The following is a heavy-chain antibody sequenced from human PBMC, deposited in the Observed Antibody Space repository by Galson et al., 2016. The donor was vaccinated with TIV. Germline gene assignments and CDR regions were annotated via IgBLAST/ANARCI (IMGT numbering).Heavy chain of an antibody. CDR1: GFIFSDYS. Sequence: SLRLSCAASGFIFSDYSMHWVRQAPGKGLEWVALISSDGSNYFYAASVKGRFTISKDNSKNTLDLQMNSLRAEDTAVYYCARDESSGLIDSWGQGTLVSVS. V-gene: IGHV3-30*04. CDR3: ARDESSGLIDS. D-gene: IGHD6-19*01. CDR2: ISSDGSNY. J-gene: IGHJ4*02.